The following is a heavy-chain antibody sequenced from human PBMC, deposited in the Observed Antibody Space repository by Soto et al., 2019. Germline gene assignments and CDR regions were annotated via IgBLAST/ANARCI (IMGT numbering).Heavy chain of an antibody. D-gene: IGHD6-13*01. Sequence: EVQLVESGGGLVQPGGSLRLSCVDSGFTFSSYWMSWVRQAPVKGLEWVGNIKQDGSEENYVDSVKGRFTISRDNAKNSTYLQMNSLRAEYTAVYYCARIAASGRGWDVWGQGTTVVVSS. J-gene: IGHJ6*02. CDR1: GFTFSSYW. V-gene: IGHV3-7*01. CDR3: ARIAASGRGWDV. CDR2: IKQDGSEE.